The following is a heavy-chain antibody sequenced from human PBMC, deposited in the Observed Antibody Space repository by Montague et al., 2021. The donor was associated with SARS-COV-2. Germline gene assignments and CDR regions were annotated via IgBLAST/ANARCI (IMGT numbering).Heavy chain of an antibody. V-gene: IGHV2-5*02. CDR3: ARRITIYAFDI. CDR2: IYWDDDK. J-gene: IGHJ3*02. D-gene: IGHD3-3*01. CDR1: GFSLSTSGVG. Sequence: PALVKPTQTLTLTCTFSGFSLSTSGVGVGWIRQPPGKALEWLALIYWDDDKRYSPSLKSGLTITKDTSKNQVVLTMTNMDPVDTATYYCARRITIYAFDIWGQGTMVTVSS.